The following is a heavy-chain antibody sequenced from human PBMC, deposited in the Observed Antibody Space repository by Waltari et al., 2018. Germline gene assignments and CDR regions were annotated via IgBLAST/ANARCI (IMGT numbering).Heavy chain of an antibody. Sequence: QVQLVQSGSELKKPGASVKVSFKASGYIFSNYAMTWVRQAPGQGLEWMGWIKTNTGNPTYDQGFTGRFVFYLDTSVRTAYLQISSLKAEDTSVYYCAKGIQLWGRGSWYFDDWGQGTLVTVSS. J-gene: IGHJ4*02. CDR2: IKTNTGNP. V-gene: IGHV7-4-1*02. D-gene: IGHD5-18*01. CDR3: AKGIQLWGRGSWYFDD. CDR1: GYIFSNYA.